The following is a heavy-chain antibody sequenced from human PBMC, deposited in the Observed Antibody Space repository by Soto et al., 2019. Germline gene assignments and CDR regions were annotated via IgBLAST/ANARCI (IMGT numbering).Heavy chain of an antibody. J-gene: IGHJ3*02. CDR2: IRSKANSYAT. Sequence: GGSLRFSCAASGFTFSGYAMHWVRQASGKGLEWVGRIRSKANSYATAYAASVKGRFTISRDDSKNTAYLQMNSLKTEATAVYYCTASRAAFDIWGQGTMVTVSS. V-gene: IGHV3-73*01. D-gene: IGHD2-21*01. CDR3: TASRAAFDI. CDR1: GFTFSGYA.